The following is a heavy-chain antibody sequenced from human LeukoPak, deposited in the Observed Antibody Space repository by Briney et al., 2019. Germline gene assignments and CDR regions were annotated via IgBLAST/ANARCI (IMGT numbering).Heavy chain of an antibody. Sequence: ASVKVSCKASGGTFSSCAISWVRQAPGQGLEWMGWISAYNGNTNYAQKLQGRVTMTTDTSTSTAYMELRSLRSDDTAVYYCARDRYCSSTSCPRYAFDIWGQGTMVTVSS. J-gene: IGHJ3*02. D-gene: IGHD2-2*01. CDR2: ISAYNGNT. CDR1: GGTFSSCA. V-gene: IGHV1-18*01. CDR3: ARDRYCSSTSCPRYAFDI.